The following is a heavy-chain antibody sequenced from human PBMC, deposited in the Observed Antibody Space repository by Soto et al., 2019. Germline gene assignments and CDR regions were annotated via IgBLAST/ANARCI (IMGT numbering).Heavy chain of an antibody. D-gene: IGHD3-16*01. CDR2: IHYSGST. CDR1: GGSISRYY. V-gene: IGHV4-59*01. J-gene: IGHJ5*02. Sequence: SETLSLTCTVSGGSISRYYWSWVRQPPGKGLEWIGCIHYSGSTAYNPSLKSRLTMSVDTPKNQFSLSLSSVTAADTAVYYCARDQDFITGDNWFDPWGQGTLVTVSS. CDR3: ARDQDFITGDNWFDP.